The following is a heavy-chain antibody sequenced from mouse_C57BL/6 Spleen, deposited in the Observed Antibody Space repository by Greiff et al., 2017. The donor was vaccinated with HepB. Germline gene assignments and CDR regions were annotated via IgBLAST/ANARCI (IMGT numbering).Heavy chain of an antibody. CDR1: GFTFSDYG. V-gene: IGHV5-17*01. CDR2: ISSGSSTI. CDR3: ARPGDYYGSSKGYFDV. J-gene: IGHJ1*03. D-gene: IGHD1-1*01. Sequence: EVKLQESGGGLVKPGGSLKLSCAASGFTFSDYGMHWVRQAPEKGLEWVAYISSGSSTIYYADTVKGRFTISRDNAKNTLFLQMTSLRSEDTAMYYCARPGDYYGSSKGYFDVWGTGTTVTVSS.